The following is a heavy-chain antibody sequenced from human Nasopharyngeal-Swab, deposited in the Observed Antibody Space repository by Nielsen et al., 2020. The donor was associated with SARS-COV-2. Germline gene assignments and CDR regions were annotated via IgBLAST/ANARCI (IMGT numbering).Heavy chain of an antibody. J-gene: IGHJ3*02. CDR2: INPSGGST. CDR3: ASLRDGYKKGGAFDI. Sequence: ASVTVSCKPSGYTFTSYYMHWVRQAPGQGLEWMGIINPSGGSTSYAQKFQGRVTMTRDTSTSTVYMELSSLRSEDTAVYYCASLRDGYKKGGAFDIWGQGTMVTVSS. CDR1: GYTFTSYY. D-gene: IGHD5-24*01. V-gene: IGHV1-46*01.